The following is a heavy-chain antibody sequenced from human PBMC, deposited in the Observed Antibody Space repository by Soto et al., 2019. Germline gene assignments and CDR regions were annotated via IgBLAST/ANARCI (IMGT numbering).Heavy chain of an antibody. CDR1: GFSLSNARLG. Sequence: QVTLKESGPVLVKPTETLTLTCSVSGFSLSNARLGVTWIRQPPGKALEWLAHIFSNDEKSYSTSLKSRLAISKDTSKSQVVLTMTNMDPVDTATYYCARHGRGVGARPLDYWGQGTLVTVSS. CDR2: IFSNDEK. V-gene: IGHV2-26*01. J-gene: IGHJ4*02. CDR3: ARHGRGVGARPLDY. D-gene: IGHD1-26*01.